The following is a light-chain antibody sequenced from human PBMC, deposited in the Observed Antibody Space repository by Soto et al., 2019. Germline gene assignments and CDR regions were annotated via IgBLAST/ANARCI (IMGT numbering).Light chain of an antibody. Sequence: DIQMTQSPSSLSASVGDRVTITCRASQGISNYLAWYQQKPGKVPKLLIYAASTLQSGVPSRFSGSGSGTDFTITITSLQPEDVATYYCQKYNSALSRGFGQGTKVEIK. J-gene: IGKJ1*01. CDR1: QGISNY. V-gene: IGKV1-27*01. CDR2: AAS. CDR3: QKYNSALSRG.